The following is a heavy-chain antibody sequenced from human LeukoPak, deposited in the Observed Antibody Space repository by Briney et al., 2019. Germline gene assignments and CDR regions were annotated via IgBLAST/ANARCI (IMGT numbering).Heavy chain of an antibody. Sequence: GGSLRLSCAASGFTVSSNYMSWVRQAPGQGLQWVAVISYDGSTKYYGDSVKGRFTISRDNSKNTLFLELNSLRAEDTAVYYCATDAYFDMRGGPRRWGQGTLVSVSS. V-gene: IGHV3-30*03. J-gene: IGHJ1*01. CDR1: GFTVSSNY. CDR2: ISYDGSTK. D-gene: IGHD3-9*01. CDR3: ATDAYFDMRGGPRR.